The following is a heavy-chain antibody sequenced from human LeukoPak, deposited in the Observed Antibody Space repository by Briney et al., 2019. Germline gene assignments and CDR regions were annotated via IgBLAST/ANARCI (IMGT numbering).Heavy chain of an antibody. Sequence: SETLSLTCTVSGGSISSCYWSWIRQPPGKGLEWIGYIYYSGSTNYNPSLKSRVTISVDTSKNQFSLKLSSVTAADTAVYYCARVGYYYGSGSYNPLSYWGQGTLVTVSS. V-gene: IGHV4-59*01. J-gene: IGHJ4*02. CDR1: GGSISSCY. D-gene: IGHD3-10*01. CDR2: IYYSGST. CDR3: ARVGYYYGSGSYNPLSY.